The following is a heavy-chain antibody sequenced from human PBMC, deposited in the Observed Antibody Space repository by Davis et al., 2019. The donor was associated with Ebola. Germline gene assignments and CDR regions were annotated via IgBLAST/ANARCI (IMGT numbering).Heavy chain of an antibody. CDR1: GFTFSGSA. CDR2: IRSKANRYAT. CDR3: ARDYGGRWLQSPDY. J-gene: IGHJ4*02. D-gene: IGHD5-24*01. V-gene: IGHV3-73*01. Sequence: GESLKISCAASGFTFSGSAMHWVRQASGKGLEWVGRIRSKANRYATAYSASVKGRFTISRAKSKNTLYLQMNSLRAEDTAVYYCARDYGGRWLQSPDYWGQGTLVTVSS.